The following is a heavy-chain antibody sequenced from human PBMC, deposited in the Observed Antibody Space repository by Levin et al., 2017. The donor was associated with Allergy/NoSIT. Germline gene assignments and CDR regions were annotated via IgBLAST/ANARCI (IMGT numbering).Heavy chain of an antibody. J-gene: IGHJ2*01. CDR3: AKKGYDFRGGYYYWFFDP. D-gene: IGHD3-3*01. V-gene: IGHV4-59*01. CDR1: GGSISGYF. CDR2: ILYSGST. Sequence: PSETLSLTCTVSGGSISGYFWSWLRQPPGKGLEWIGYILYSGSTNYNPSLKSRVSISVDTSKNQFSLKPNSVTAADTAVYYCAKKGYDFRGGYYYWFFDPWGRGTMVTVSS.